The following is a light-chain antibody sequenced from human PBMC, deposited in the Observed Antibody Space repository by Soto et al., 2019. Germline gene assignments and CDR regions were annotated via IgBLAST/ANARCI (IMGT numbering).Light chain of an antibody. V-gene: IGKV4-1*01. CDR2: WAS. CDR1: QSILYSSNNKNY. CDR3: QQYYSSPFT. Sequence: DIVMTQSPDSLAVSLGERATINCKSSQSILYSSNNKNYLAWYQQKPGQPPNLLIYWASTRQSGVPDRFSGSGSGTDFTLTISSLQAEDVAVYYCQQYYSSPFTFVPGTKVDIK. J-gene: IGKJ3*01.